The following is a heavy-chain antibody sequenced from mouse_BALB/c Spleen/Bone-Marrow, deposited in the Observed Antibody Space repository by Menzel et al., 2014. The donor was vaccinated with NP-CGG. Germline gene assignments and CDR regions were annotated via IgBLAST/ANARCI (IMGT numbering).Heavy chain of an antibody. CDR2: IDPVNGNS. V-gene: IGHV14-3*02. D-gene: IGHD2-1*01. CDR1: GFNIRYTY. Sequence: DVQLQESVAELVKPGASVKLFCTSSGFNIRYTYIHWLKQRPEQGLEWIGRIDPVNGNSQFDSHFQGKASITADTSSNTAYLQLSSLTSEDTAVYYCARCRATGNYLYSTDYWGQGTAVTVSS. CDR3: ARCRATGNYLYSTDY. J-gene: IGHJ4*01.